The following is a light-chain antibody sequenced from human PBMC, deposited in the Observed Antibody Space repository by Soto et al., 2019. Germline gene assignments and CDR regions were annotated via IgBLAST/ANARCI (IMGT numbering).Light chain of an antibody. V-gene: IGKV3-15*01. CDR2: GAF. CDR3: QQYNNWPLT. Sequence: ETVMTQSPATLSVSPGETATLSCRASQSVSIDLAWYQQQPGQAPRVLIYGAFTRATGIPARFSGSASGTEFTLPISSLQSEDFAVYYCQQYNNWPLTFGGGTKVEIK. CDR1: QSVSID. J-gene: IGKJ4*01.